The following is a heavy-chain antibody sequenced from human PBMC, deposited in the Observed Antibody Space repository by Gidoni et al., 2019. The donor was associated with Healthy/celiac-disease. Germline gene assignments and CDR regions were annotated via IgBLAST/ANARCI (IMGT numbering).Heavy chain of an antibody. D-gene: IGHD2-8*01. CDR3: AKDWALSYFDY. V-gene: IGHV3-30*18. Sequence: QVQLVESGAGVVQPGRSLRLSCAASGFTFSSYGMHWVRQAPGKGLEWVAVISYDGSNKYYADSVKGRFTISRDNSKNTLYLQMNSLRAEETAVYYCAKDWALSYFDYWGQGTLVTVSS. J-gene: IGHJ4*02. CDR2: ISYDGSNK. CDR1: GFTFSSYG.